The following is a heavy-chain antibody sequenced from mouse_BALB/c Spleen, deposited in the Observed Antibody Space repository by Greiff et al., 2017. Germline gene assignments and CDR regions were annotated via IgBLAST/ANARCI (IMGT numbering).Heavy chain of an antibody. D-gene: IGHD1-1*01. CDR1: GFTFSSYT. V-gene: IGHV5-6-4*01. J-gene: IGHJ2*01. Sequence: EVHLVESGGGLVKPGGSLKLSCAASGFTFSSYTMSWVRQTPEKRLEWVATISSGGSYTYYPDSVKGRFTISRDNAKNTLYLQMSSLKSEDPAMYYCTREYCGSSYIYYFDYWGQGTTLTVSS. CDR2: ISSGGSYT. CDR3: TREYCGSSYIYYFDY.